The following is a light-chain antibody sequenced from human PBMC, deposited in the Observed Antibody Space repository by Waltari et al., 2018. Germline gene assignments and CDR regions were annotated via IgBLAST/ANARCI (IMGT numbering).Light chain of an antibody. V-gene: IGKV3-20*01. CDR3: LQYGGSPRT. CDR1: QSVSGSR. Sequence: DIVLTQSPGTLSLSPGERATLSCRASQSVSGSRLAWYQQRPGQAPRLPIYGASNRATGIPDRFSGSGSGIDFSLTISRLDPEDFAVYYCLQYGGSPRTFGQGTKVEI. J-gene: IGKJ1*01. CDR2: GAS.